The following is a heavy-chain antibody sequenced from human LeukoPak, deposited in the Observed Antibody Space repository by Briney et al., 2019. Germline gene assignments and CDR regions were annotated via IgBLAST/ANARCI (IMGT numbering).Heavy chain of an antibody. J-gene: IGHJ5*02. V-gene: IGHV3-23*01. CDR2: ISGSGGST. CDR3: EKEGPRFDP. CDR1: GVTFSSYA. Sequence: GWSLRLSCAASGVTFSSYAMSWVRQAPGKGLGWVSAISGSGGSTIYAGSVKGRITIARDNSKNTRYPQMTSLRAEDTAVNYGEKEGPRFDPWGQGTLVNVSS.